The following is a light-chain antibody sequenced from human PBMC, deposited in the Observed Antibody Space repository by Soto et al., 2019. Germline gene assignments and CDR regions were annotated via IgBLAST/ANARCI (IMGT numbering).Light chain of an antibody. CDR3: QKYNSAPRVT. CDR2: AAS. J-gene: IGKJ3*01. CDR1: QGISNY. V-gene: IGKV1-27*01. Sequence: DIQMTQSPSSLSASVGDRVTITCRASQGISNYLAWYQQKPGKVPKLLIYAASTLQSGVPSRFSGSGSGTDFTLTISSLQPEDVATYYYQKYNSAPRVTFGPGTKVYIK.